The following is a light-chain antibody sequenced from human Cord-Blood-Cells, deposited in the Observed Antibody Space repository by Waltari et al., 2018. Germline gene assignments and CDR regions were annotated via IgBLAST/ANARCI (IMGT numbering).Light chain of an antibody. V-gene: IGLV1-44*01. CDR2: SNN. CDR3: AAWDDSLNGWV. J-gene: IGLJ3*02. CDR1: SSNIGSNT. Sequence: QSVLTQPPSASGTPGQRVTISCSGSSSNIGSNTVNWYQQLPGTAPKLLIYSNNQRPSGGPDRFSGCKSGTSASLAISWLQSEDEADYYCAAWDDSLNGWVFGGGTKLTVL.